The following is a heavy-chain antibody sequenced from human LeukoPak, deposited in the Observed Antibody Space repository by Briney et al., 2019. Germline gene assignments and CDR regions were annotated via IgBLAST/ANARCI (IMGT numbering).Heavy chain of an antibody. V-gene: IGHV3-48*03. D-gene: IGHD2-2*01. CDR1: GFSFNNHE. J-gene: IGHJ4*02. CDR2: ISSGGGSI. CDR3: ARISTNTWYNFDY. Sequence: GESLRLSCVASGFSFNNHEMNWVRQAPGKGLEWVSYISSGGGSIYYADSVKGRFTISRDNAKYSLYLQMNSLRAEDTAVYYCARISTNTWYNFDYWGQGTLVTVSS.